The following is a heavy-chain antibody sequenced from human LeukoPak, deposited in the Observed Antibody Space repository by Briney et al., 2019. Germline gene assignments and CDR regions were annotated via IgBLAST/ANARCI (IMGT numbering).Heavy chain of an antibody. CDR3: ARDRSAKFGENRYFDL. V-gene: IGHV3-30-3*01. CDR2: ISYDGSNK. Sequence: GGSLRLSCAASGFTFSSYAMSWLRQAPGKGLEWVADISYDGSNKYYADSVKGRFTISRDDSKNTLYLQMDSLTLEDTAVFHCARDRSAKFGENRYFDLWGRGTLVTVSS. D-gene: IGHD3-10*01. CDR1: GFTFSSYA. J-gene: IGHJ2*01.